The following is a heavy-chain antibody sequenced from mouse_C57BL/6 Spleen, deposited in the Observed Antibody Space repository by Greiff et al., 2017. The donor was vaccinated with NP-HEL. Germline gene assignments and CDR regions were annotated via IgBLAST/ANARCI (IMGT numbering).Heavy chain of an antibody. CDR2: INYDGSST. CDR3: AREGDRYFDY. J-gene: IGHJ2*01. V-gene: IGHV5-16*01. CDR1: GFTFSDYY. Sequence: EVMLVESEGGLVQPGRSMKLSCTASGFTFSDYYMAWVRQVPEKGLEWVANINYDGSSTYYLDSLKSRFIISRDNAKNILYLQMSSLKSEDTATYYCAREGDRYFDYWGQGTTLTVSS.